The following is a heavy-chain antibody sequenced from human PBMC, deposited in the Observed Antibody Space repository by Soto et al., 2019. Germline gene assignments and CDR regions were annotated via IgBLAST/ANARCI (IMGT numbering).Heavy chain of an antibody. V-gene: IGHV1-46*01. CDR1: GYTFTSYY. Sequence: QVQLVQSGAEVKKPGASVKVSCKASGYTFTSYYMHWVRQAPGQGLEWMVIIKPSGGSTSYAQKFQGRVTMTRDTSTSTVYMELSSLRSEDTAVYYCARDPAYGGKGGAYWYFDLCGRGPLVTVSS. CDR2: IKPSGGST. J-gene: IGHJ2*01. CDR3: ARDPAYGGKGGAYWYFDL. D-gene: IGHD4-17*01.